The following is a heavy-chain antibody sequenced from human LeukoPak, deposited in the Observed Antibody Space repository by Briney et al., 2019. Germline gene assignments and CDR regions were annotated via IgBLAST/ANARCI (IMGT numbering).Heavy chain of an antibody. V-gene: IGHV1-69*04. CDR1: GGTFSSYA. CDR3: ARDIVEVPAAMSGGLLDY. CDR2: IIPILGIA. D-gene: IGHD2-2*01. J-gene: IGHJ4*02. Sequence: SVKVSCKASGGTFSSYAISWVRQAPGQGLEWMGRIIPILGIANYAQKFQGRVTITADKSTSTAYMELSSLRSEDTAVYYCARDIVEVPAAMSGGLLDYWGQGTLVTVSS.